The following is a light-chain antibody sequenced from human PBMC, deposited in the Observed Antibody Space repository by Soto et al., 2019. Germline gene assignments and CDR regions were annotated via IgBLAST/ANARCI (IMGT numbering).Light chain of an antibody. Sequence: SYELTQPLSVSVALGQTARITCGGNNIVNKNVHWYQQRPGQAPVLVIYRDSNRPSEIPERFSGSNSGNTATLTISRAQAGDEADYYCQVWDSDTVIFGGGTKLTVL. V-gene: IGLV3-9*01. CDR1: NIVNKN. CDR2: RDS. CDR3: QVWDSDTVI. J-gene: IGLJ2*01.